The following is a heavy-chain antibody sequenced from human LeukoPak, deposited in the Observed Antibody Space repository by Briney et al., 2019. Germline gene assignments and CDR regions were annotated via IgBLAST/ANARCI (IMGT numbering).Heavy chain of an antibody. CDR2: ISSDGGTT. J-gene: IGHJ4*02. D-gene: IGHD3-10*01. CDR3: ATYRGPLDY. Sequence: GGSLRLSCAASGFSFSTYHINWVSQAPGKGLEWVSYISSDGGTTSYADSVTGRFTISRDMAKNSLYLQMNSLRDEDTAVYYCATYRGPLDYWGQGTLVTVSS. V-gene: IGHV3-48*02. CDR1: GFSFSTYH.